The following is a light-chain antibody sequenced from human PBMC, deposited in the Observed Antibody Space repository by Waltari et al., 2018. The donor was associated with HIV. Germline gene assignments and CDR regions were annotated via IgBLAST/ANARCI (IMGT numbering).Light chain of an antibody. Sequence: SYELTQPPSVSVSPGPTARSTCSGAALHEKYVYWSQLKSAQAPVLCIYEDIKRPSGIPERFSGSSSGTRATLIISGAQVDDDADYFCYSIDSSGKGVFGTGTKVTVL. CDR1: ALHEKY. V-gene: IGLV3-10*01. CDR2: EDI. CDR3: YSIDSSGKGV. J-gene: IGLJ1*01.